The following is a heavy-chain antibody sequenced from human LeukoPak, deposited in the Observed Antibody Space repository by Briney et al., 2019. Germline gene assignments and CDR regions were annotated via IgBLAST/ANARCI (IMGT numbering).Heavy chain of an antibody. CDR2: INPNSGGT. Sequence: ASVKVSCKASGYTFTSYAISWVRQAPGQGLEWMGWINPNSGGTSYAQKFQGRVTMTRDTSTSTVYMELSSLRSEDTAVYYCARRLGCSSTSCSSGFDPWGQGTLVTVSS. CDR1: GYTFTSYA. CDR3: ARRLGCSSTSCSSGFDP. J-gene: IGHJ5*02. V-gene: IGHV1-8*02. D-gene: IGHD2-2*01.